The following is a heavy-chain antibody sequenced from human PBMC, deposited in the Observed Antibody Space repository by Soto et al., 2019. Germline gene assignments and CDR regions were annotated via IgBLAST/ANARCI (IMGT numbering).Heavy chain of an antibody. CDR3: ARDNLPSSIAEPGLPKYFQF. Sequence: AASVKVSCKASGYSFTLFGINWLRQAPGQGPEWMGWISAYNGDTDYAPKFQGRVTMSTDTSTSTVYMEVGSLTSDDTAVYYCARDNLPSSIAEPGLPKYFQFWGQGTRVTVSS. CDR1: GYSFTLFG. D-gene: IGHD6-13*01. CDR2: ISAYNGDT. J-gene: IGHJ1*01. V-gene: IGHV1-18*01.